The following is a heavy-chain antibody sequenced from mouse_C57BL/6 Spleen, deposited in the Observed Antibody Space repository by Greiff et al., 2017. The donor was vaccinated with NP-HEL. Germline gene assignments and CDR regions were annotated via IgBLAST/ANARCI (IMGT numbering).Heavy chain of an antibody. D-gene: IGHD1-1*01. CDR1: GYSITSGYY. Sequence: EVKLQESGPGLVKPSQSLSLTCSVTGYSITSGYYWNWLRQFPGNKLEWMGYISYDGSNNYNPSLKNRISITRDTAKNQFFLKLNAVTTEDTATYYCARGITTVVDTENAMDYWGQGTSVTVSS. J-gene: IGHJ4*01. V-gene: IGHV3-6*01. CDR2: ISYDGSN. CDR3: ARGITTVVDTENAMDY.